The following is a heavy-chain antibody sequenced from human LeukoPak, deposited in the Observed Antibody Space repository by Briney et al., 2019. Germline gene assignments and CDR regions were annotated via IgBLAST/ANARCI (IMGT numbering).Heavy chain of an antibody. CDR3: ARGPVEELLHNWFDP. CDR2: VYYRGST. Sequence: SETLSLTCTVSGGSISSRSYYWGWIRQPPGKGLEWIGTVYYRGSTYYSPSLKSRVTISVDTSRNQFSLKLSSVTAADTAVYYCARGPVEELLHNWFDPWGQGTLVTVSS. CDR1: GGSISSRSYY. D-gene: IGHD2-15*01. V-gene: IGHV4-39*01. J-gene: IGHJ5*02.